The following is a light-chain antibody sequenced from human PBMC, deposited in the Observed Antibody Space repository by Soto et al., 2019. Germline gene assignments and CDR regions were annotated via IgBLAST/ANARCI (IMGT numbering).Light chain of an antibody. CDR2: DNN. CDR3: GTWDSNLSNGVV. V-gene: IGLV1-51*01. CDR1: SSTIGNNY. J-gene: IGLJ2*01. Sequence: QSVLTQPPSVSAAPGQRVTIFCSGSSSTIGNNYVSWYQHLPGTAPILLIYDNNHRPSGIPDRFSGSKSGTSATLVITGLQAGDEADYYCGTWDSNLSNGVVFGGGTQLTVL.